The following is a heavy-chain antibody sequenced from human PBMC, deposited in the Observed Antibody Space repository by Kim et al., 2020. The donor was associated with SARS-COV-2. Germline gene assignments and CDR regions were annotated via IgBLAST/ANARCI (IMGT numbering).Heavy chain of an antibody. D-gene: IGHD1-26*01. CDR1: GFTFITYA. Sequence: GGSLRLSCAASGFTFITYAMHWVRQAPGKGLEWVAVISYDESNKYYADSVKGRFTISRDNSKNTLYLQMNSLRAEDTAVYYCARANSGGDWGYFDYWGQG. CDR3: ARANSGGDWGYFDY. CDR2: ISYDESNK. J-gene: IGHJ4*02. V-gene: IGHV3-30-3*01.